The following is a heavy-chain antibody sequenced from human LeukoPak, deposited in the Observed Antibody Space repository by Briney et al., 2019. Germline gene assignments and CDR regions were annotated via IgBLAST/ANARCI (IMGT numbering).Heavy chain of an antibody. V-gene: IGHV4-59*11. D-gene: IGHD6-13*01. J-gene: IGHJ5*02. CDR2: IYHSGST. CDR1: GGSISSHY. Sequence: SETLSLTCTVSGGSISSHYWSWIRQPPGKGLEWIGYIYHSGSTNYNPSLKSRVTISVDTSKNQFSLKLSSVTAADTAVYYCARHSSSWSGGWFDPWGQGTLDTVSS. CDR3: ARHSSSWSGGWFDP.